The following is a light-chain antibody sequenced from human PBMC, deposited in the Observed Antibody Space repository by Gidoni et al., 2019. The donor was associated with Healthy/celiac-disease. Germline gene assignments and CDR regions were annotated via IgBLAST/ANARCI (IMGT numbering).Light chain of an antibody. CDR2: GAS. V-gene: IGKV3-15*01. J-gene: IGKJ5*01. CDR3: QQYNNWPPVT. CDR1: QRVSSN. Sequence: ATLSPRYHQRVSSNFAWYQQKPGQAPRLLIYGASTRATGIPARFSGSGSGTEFTLTISSLQSEDFAVYYCQQYNNWPPVTFGRGTRLEIK.